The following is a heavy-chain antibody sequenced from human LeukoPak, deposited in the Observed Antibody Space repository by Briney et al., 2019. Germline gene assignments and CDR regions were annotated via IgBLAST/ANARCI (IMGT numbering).Heavy chain of an antibody. J-gene: IGHJ4*02. D-gene: IGHD6-13*01. CDR1: GFTFSSYS. CDR3: ARDLMGIAYRGAFYY. CDR2: ITRSSIYT. Sequence: GGSLRLSSAGSGFTFSSYSMTWVRQAPGKGLEWVSSITRSSIYTYYADSVKGRFTISRDNAKKSLYLQMNSLRTEDTAVYYCARDLMGIAYRGAFYYWGQGTLVTVSS. V-gene: IGHV3-21*04.